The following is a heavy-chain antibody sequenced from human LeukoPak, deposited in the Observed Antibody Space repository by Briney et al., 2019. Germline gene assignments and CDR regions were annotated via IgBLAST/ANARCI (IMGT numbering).Heavy chain of an antibody. CDR1: GGSISSGGYS. D-gene: IGHD1-26*01. CDR2: IYHSGST. Sequence: SQTLSLTCAVSGGSISSGGYSWSWIRQPPGKGLEWIGYIYHSGSTYYNPSLKSRVTISVDRPKNQFSLKLSSVTAADTAVYYCARGVGEWQDAFDIWGQGTMVTVSS. J-gene: IGHJ3*02. CDR3: ARGVGEWQDAFDI. V-gene: IGHV4-30-2*01.